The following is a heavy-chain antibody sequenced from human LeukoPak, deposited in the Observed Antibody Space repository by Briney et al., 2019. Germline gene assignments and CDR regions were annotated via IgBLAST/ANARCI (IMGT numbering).Heavy chain of an antibody. CDR1: GGSISSSSYY. D-gene: IGHD3-10*01. CDR2: IYYSGST. Sequence: SETLSLTCTVSGGSISSSSYYWGWIRQPPGKGLEWIGSIYYSGSTYYNPSLKSRVTISVDTSKNQFSLKLSSVTVADTAVYYCARLLWFGELKGNYMDVWGKGTTVTISS. CDR3: ARLLWFGELKGNYMDV. V-gene: IGHV4-39*01. J-gene: IGHJ6*03.